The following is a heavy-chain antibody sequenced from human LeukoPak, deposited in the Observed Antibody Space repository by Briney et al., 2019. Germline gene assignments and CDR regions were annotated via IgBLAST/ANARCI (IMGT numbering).Heavy chain of an antibody. CDR3: ARVATVGSLDN. Sequence: SVKVSCKASGGTFSSYAISWVRQAPGQGLEWMGGIMPIFGATNYAQKFQGRLTITTDRSTSTAYMELDNLSSEDTALYYCARVATVGSLDNWGQGTLVTVSS. CDR2: IMPIFGAT. V-gene: IGHV1-69*05. J-gene: IGHJ4*02. CDR1: GGTFSSYA. D-gene: IGHD4-23*01.